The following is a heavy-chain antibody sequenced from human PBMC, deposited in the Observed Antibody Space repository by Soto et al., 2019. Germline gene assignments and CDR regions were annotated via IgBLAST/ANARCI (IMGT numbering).Heavy chain of an antibody. CDR2: ISAYNGNT. CDR3: ARVFFTCSGGSSRNNWFDP. D-gene: IGHD2-15*01. J-gene: IGHJ5*02. CDR1: GYTFTSYG. Sequence: QVQLVQSGAEVKKPGASVKVSCKASGYTFTSYGISWVRQAPGQGLEWMGWISAYNGNTNSAQKLQGRVTMTTDTSTSAAYMELRSLRSDDTAVDYCARVFFTCSGGSSRNNWFDPWGQGTLVTVSS. V-gene: IGHV1-18*01.